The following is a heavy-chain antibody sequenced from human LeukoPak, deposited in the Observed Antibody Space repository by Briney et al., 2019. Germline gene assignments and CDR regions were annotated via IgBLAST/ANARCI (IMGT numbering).Heavy chain of an antibody. CDR1: GFTFSSYA. V-gene: IGHV3-30*02. CDR3: AKCDYGDYGLDY. D-gene: IGHD4-17*01. J-gene: IGHJ4*02. CDR2: IRYDGSNE. Sequence: GGSLRLSCAASGFTFSSYAMDWVRRAPGKGLEWVAFIRYDGSNEYYADSVKGRFTISRDNSKNTLYLQMNSLRADDTAVYYCAKCDYGDYGLDYWGQGTLVTVSS.